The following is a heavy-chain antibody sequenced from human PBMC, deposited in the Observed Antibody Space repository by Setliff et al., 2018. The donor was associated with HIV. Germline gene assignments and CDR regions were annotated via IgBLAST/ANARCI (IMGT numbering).Heavy chain of an antibody. CDR1: GFTFTDYW. J-gene: IGHJ4*02. Sequence: AASGFTFTDYWMHWVRQVPGQGLVWVSRINVDGSSISYADSVKGRFTISRDNAKNTLFLQMNSLIAEDTAVYYCARLPQDVRSSIDFWGQGTLVTVSS. D-gene: IGHD6-6*01. CDR2: INVDGSSI. CDR3: ARLPQDVRSSIDF. V-gene: IGHV3-74*01.